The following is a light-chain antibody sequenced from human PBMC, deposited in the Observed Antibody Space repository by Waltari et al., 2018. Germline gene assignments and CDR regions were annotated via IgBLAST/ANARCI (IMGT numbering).Light chain of an antibody. CDR1: SSDSGGYNY. Sequence: SALTQPDSVSGSPGQSITISCSGISSDSGGYNYVSWYQQHPGEAPKVIIYDVTNRPSVVSNRFSGSKSGSSASLIISGLQPEDEAVYYCSSFTSSTTGIFGGGTKLTVL. CDR3: SSFTSSTTGI. V-gene: IGLV2-14*03. J-gene: IGLJ2*01. CDR2: DVT.